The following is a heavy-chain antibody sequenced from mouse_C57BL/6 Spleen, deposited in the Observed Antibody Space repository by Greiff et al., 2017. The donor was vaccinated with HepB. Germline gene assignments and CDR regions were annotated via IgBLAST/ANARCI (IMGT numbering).Heavy chain of an antibody. D-gene: IGHD1-1*01. J-gene: IGHJ2*01. Sequence: EVQLQQSGPELVKPGASVKISCKASGYSFTGYYMNWVKQSPEKSLEWIGVINPSTGGTTYNQKFKAKATLTVDKSSSTAYMQLKSLTSEDSAVYYCARNGHYYGSSYYFDYWGQGTTLTVSS. CDR2: INPSTGGT. V-gene: IGHV1-42*01. CDR3: ARNGHYYGSSYYFDY. CDR1: GYSFTGYY.